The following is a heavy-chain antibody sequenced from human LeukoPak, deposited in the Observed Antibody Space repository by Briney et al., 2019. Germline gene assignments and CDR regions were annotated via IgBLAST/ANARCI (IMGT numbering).Heavy chain of an antibody. D-gene: IGHD2-21*02. J-gene: IGHJ4*02. V-gene: IGHV3-74*01. CDR1: GFTFSSYW. CDR2: INDDGRST. Sequence: GGSLRLSCAASGFTFSSYWMHWVRQAPGKGLVGVSRINDDGRSTSYADSVKGRFTISRDNAKNTLYLQMNSLRAEDTALYYCAKGICGGDCYDLYYFDYWGQGTLVTVSS. CDR3: AKGICGGDCYDLYYFDY.